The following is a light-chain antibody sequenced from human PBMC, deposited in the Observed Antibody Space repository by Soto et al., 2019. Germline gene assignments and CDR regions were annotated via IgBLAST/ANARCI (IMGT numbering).Light chain of an antibody. CDR3: ASYSTSPTLF. J-gene: IGLJ2*01. CDR1: SSDCGGYNY. CDR2: DVT. V-gene: IGLV2-14*03. Sequence: QSALTQPASVSGSPGQSITVSCTGTSSDCGGYNYVSWYQQYPGKAPKLIIYDVTDWPSRVSYRFSVSKSGNTASLTISGLQADDEADYYCASYSTSPTLFFCRGPKLTVL.